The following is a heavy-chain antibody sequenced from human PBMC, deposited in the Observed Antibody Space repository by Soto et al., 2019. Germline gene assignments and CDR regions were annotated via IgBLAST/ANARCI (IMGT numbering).Heavy chain of an antibody. CDR2: VFYTGRA. CDR3: ARAPPELWSGYYRTGVGVSFDP. CDR1: GGSLGSYY. J-gene: IGHJ5*02. D-gene: IGHD3-3*01. Sequence: PSETLSLTCTVSGGSLGSYYWSWIRQPPGKGLEWIGYVFYTGRANYNASLKSRVSISLDTSNYQFSLKLSSVTAADTAVYYCARAPPELWSGYYRTGVGVSFDPWGQGTRVTVSS. V-gene: IGHV4-59*01.